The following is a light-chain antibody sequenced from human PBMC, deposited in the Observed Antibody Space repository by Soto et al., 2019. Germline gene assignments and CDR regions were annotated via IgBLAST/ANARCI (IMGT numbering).Light chain of an antibody. CDR2: EAS. CDR3: QQYNSYWT. V-gene: IGKV1-13*02. CDR1: QGISSS. Sequence: AIQLTQSPSSLSASIGDRVTITCRASQGISSSLAWYQQEPGKAPKLLIYEASTLQSGVPSRFSGRGSGTDFTLTISSLQPDDFATYYCQQYNSYWTFGQGTKV. J-gene: IGKJ1*01.